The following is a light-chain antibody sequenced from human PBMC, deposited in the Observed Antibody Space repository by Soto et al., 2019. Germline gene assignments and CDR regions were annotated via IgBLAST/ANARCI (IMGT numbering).Light chain of an antibody. V-gene: IGKV3-20*01. CDR2: GAS. CDR1: QSVSSSS. J-gene: IGKJ2*01. CDR3: QQHGSSPYT. Sequence: EIVLTQSPGTLSLSPGERATLSCRASQSVSSSSLAWDQQRPGQAPRLLIYGASSRTTGIPDRFSGGGSGTDFTLTISRLEPEDFAVYYCQQHGSSPYTFGQGTKVQIK.